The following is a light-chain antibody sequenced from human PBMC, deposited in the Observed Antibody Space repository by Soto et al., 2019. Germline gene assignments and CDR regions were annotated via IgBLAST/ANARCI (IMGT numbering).Light chain of an antibody. CDR2: EVA. Sequence: QSVLAQPASVSGSPGQSITISCTVTNSDIGFYNYVSWYQQHPGEAPKLIIYEVAKLPSGVSSRFSGSKSGNTASLTISGLQAEDEAVYHCSSYTSSSPLYVFGTGTKVTVL. CDR3: SSYTSSSPLYV. V-gene: IGLV2-14*01. J-gene: IGLJ1*01. CDR1: NSDIGFYNY.